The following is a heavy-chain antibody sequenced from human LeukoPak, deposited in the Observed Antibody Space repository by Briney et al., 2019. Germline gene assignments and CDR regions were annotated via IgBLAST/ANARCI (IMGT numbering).Heavy chain of an antibody. D-gene: IGHD6-19*01. CDR1: GFTFSSYG. J-gene: IGHJ4*02. CDR2: IRYDGSNK. Sequence: GGSLRLSCAASGFTFSSYGMHWVRQAPGKGLEWVAFIRYDGSNKYYADSVKGRFTISRDNSKNTLYLQMNSLRAEDTAVYYCARIAVAGTKYYFDYWGQGTLVTVSS. V-gene: IGHV3-30*02. CDR3: ARIAVAGTKYYFDY.